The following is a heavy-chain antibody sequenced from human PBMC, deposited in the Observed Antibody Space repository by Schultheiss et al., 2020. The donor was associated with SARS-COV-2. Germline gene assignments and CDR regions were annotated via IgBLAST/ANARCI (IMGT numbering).Heavy chain of an antibody. D-gene: IGHD5-24*01. CDR1: GDSVTNPSYQ. CDR2: LYYTGNT. CDR3: ARVMDYGMDV. Sequence: SETLSLTCIVSGDSVTNPSYQWAWVRQPPGKGLEWLSTLYYTGNTFYNPSLRSRVAITLDTSRNQFSLKLSSVTAADTAVYYCARVMDYGMDVWGQGTTVTVSS. J-gene: IGHJ6*02. V-gene: IGHV4-39*07.